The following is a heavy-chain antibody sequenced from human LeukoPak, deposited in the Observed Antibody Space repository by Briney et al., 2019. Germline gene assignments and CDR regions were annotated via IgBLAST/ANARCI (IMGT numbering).Heavy chain of an antibody. V-gene: IGHV3-74*01. CDR1: GFTVSNSW. Sequence: GGSLRLSCAASGFTVSNSWIFWVRQAPGKGLMYVSEINNDGNRIRYVDSVKGRFTISRDGAKNTLFLQMNSLRDDDTAMYYCARGGLPGGFDYWGQGILVTVS. CDR3: ARGGLPGGFDY. J-gene: IGHJ4*02. D-gene: IGHD7-27*01. CDR2: INNDGNRI.